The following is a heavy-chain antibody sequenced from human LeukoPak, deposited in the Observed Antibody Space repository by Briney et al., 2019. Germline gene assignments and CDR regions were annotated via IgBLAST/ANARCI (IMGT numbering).Heavy chain of an antibody. CDR2: ISSSGSTI. CDR1: GFTFSDYY. J-gene: IGHJ4*02. Sequence: GGSLRLSCAASGFTFSDYYMSWIRQAPGRGLEWVSYISSSGSTIYYADSVKGRFTISRDNAKNSLYLQMNCLRAEDTAVYYCARKAREGPIDYWGQGTLVTVSS. CDR3: ARKAREGPIDY. V-gene: IGHV3-11*01.